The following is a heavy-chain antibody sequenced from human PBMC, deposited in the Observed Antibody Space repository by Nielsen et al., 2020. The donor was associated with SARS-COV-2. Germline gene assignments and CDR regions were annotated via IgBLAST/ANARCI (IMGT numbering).Heavy chain of an antibody. CDR3: ARDWPGLKRAARGPLFDY. CDR1: GFTFSSYW. Sequence: GESLKISCAASGFTFSSYWMSWVRQAPGKGLEWVANIKQDGSEKYYVDSVKGRFTISRDNAKNSLYLQMNSLRAEDTAVYYCARDWPGLKRAARGPLFDYWGQGTLVTVSS. V-gene: IGHV3-7*03. J-gene: IGHJ4*02. D-gene: IGHD2-15*01. CDR2: IKQDGSEK.